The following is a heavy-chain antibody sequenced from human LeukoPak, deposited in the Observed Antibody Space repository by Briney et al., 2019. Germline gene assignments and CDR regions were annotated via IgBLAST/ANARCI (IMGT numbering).Heavy chain of an antibody. J-gene: IGHJ4*02. CDR1: GFTVSSNT. CDR2: LQRDGTT. V-gene: IGHV3-53*01. CDR3: ARYRGISTRDFEY. D-gene: IGHD3-10*01. Sequence: GGSLRLSCAASGFTVSSNTVIWVRQAPGKGLEWVSVLQRDGTTYYKDSVEGRFTISRDNSKNTLYLQMNSLRAEDTAVYYCARYRGISTRDFEYWGQGTLVTVSS.